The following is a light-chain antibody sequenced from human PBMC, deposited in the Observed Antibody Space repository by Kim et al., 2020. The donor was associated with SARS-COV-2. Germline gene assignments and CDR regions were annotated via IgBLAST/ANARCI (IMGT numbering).Light chain of an antibody. V-gene: IGLV1-44*01. CDR2: RND. CDR1: NYNNGVNN. Sequence: GQKVTIACSGSNYNNGVNNGNWYQQLPGTAPKLLICRNDQRPSGIPDRVSGSKSGTSASLALSGLLSEDEADYYCATWDDSLDAWVFGGGPQLTVL. CDR3: ATWDDSLDAWV. J-gene: IGLJ3*02.